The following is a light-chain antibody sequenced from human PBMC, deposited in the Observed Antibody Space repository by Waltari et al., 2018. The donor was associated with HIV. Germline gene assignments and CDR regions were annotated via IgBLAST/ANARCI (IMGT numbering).Light chain of an antibody. J-gene: IGLJ1*01. V-gene: IGLV2-23*02. CDR2: EVT. CDR1: SSNVGSDDL. Sequence: QSALTQPASVSGSPGQSITISCTGTSSNVGSDDLVSWYQQHPGEAPKLIIYEVTKRPSGVSNRFSGSKSGNTASLTISGLQAEDEADYYCCSCPRSGIRYVF. CDR3: CSCPRSGIRYV.